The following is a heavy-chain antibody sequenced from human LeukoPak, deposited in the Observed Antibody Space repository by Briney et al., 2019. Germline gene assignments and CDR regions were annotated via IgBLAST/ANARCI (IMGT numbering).Heavy chain of an antibody. V-gene: IGHV3-30*03. CDR3: ASRLWFGEQPEY. CDR1: GFTFSSDG. Sequence: GRSLRVSCAASGFTFSSDGMHWVRQAPGKGLEWVAVISYDGSKKYYADSVKGRFTISRDNSKNTLYLQMNSLRAEDTAVYYCASRLWFGEQPEYWGQGTLVTASS. J-gene: IGHJ4*02. CDR2: ISYDGSKK. D-gene: IGHD3-10*01.